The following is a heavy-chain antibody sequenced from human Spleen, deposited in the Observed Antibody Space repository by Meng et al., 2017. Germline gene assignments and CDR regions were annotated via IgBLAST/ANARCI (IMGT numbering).Heavy chain of an antibody. CDR1: GFTFSSYE. V-gene: IGHV3-48*03. CDR3: AREYVVVVAATQGAYWFDP. CDR2: ISSSGSTI. D-gene: IGHD2-15*01. J-gene: IGHJ5*02. Sequence: GESLKISCAAPGFTFSSYEMNWVRQAPGKGLEWVSYISSSGSTIYYADSVKGRFTISRDNAKNSLYLQMNSLRAEDTAVYYCAREYVVVVAATQGAYWFDPWGQGTLVTVSS.